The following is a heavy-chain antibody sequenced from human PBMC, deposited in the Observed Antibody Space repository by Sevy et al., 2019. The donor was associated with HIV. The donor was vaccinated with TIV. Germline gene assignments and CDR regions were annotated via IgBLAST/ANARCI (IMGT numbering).Heavy chain of an antibody. J-gene: IGHJ3*02. Sequence: GGSLRLSCAASGFTFSSYSMNWVRQAPGKGLEWVSSISSSSSTIYYADSVKGRFTISRDNAKNSLYLQMNSLRDEDTAVYYCARERHRDGYSLDAFDIWGQGTMVTVSS. D-gene: IGHD5-18*01. CDR1: GFTFSSYS. CDR2: ISSSSSTI. CDR3: ARERHRDGYSLDAFDI. V-gene: IGHV3-48*02.